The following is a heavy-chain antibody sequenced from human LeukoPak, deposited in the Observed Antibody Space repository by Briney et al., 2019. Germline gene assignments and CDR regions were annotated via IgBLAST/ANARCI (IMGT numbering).Heavy chain of an antibody. CDR2: ISGSGGST. CDR3: AKRYYYDNSGLWDS. V-gene: IGHV3-23*01. CDR1: GFTFSSYA. J-gene: IGHJ4*02. D-gene: IGHD3-22*01. Sequence: GGSLRLSCAASGFTFSSYAMSWVRQAPGKGLEWVSGISGSGGSTYYADSVKGRFTISRDNSKNTLYLQMNSLRAEDTAVYYCAKRYYYDNSGLWDSWGQGTLVRVSS.